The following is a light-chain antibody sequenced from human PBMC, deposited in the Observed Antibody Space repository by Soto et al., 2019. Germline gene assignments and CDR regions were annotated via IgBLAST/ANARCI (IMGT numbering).Light chain of an antibody. CDR1: QTISSGH. CDR3: QHYDRPPT. V-gene: IGKV3-20*01. J-gene: IGKJ5*01. CDR2: GVS. Sequence: EIVLTQSPGTLSLSPGERATLSCRASQTISSGHLAWYQQKPGQAPRLLIYGVSSRATGIPDRFSGSGAGTDFTLTIIRLEPEDFEVYSCQHYDRPPTFGQGTRLDIK.